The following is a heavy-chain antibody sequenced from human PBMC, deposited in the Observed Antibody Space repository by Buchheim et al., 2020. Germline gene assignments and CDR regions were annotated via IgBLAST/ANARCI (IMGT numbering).Heavy chain of an antibody. V-gene: IGHV1-46*03. CDR3: AREPYGGNSFDY. J-gene: IGHJ4*02. CDR2: IHPSGGST. CDR1: GYTFTSHY. D-gene: IGHD4-23*01. Sequence: QVQLVQSGADVKKPGASVKVSCKASGYTFTSHYVHWVRQAPGQGLEWMGFIHPSGGSTSYAQNFQGRVTMTRDTSTSTVYMDLSSLRSEDTAVYYCAREPYGGNSFDYWGQGTL.